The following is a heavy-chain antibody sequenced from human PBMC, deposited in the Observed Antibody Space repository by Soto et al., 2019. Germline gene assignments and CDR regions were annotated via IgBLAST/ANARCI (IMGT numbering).Heavy chain of an antibody. CDR1: GGTFSSYA. D-gene: IGHD2-15*01. J-gene: IGHJ3*02. V-gene: IGHV1-69*06. CDR2: IIPIFGTA. CDR3: ARDLGLYCSGGSCYGDDAFDI. Sequence: SVKVSCKASGGTFSSYAISCVRQAPGQGLEWMGGIIPIFGTANYAQKFQGRVTITADKSTSTAYMELSSLRSEDTAVYYCARDLGLYCSGGSCYGDDAFDIWGQGTMVTVSS.